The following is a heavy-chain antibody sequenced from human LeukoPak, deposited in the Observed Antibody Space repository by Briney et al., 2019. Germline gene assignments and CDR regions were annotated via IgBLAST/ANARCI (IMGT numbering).Heavy chain of an antibody. CDR1: GYTFTGYY. V-gene: IGHV1-2*02. J-gene: IGHJ5*02. CDR3: ARDLARPTIPYNWFDP. Sequence: ASVKVSCKASGYTFTGYYMHWVRQAPGQGLEWMGWINPNSGGTTYARKFQGRVTMTRDTSISTAYMELSRLRSDDTAVYYCARDLARPTIPYNWFDPWGRGTLVTVSS. CDR2: INPNSGGT. D-gene: IGHD4/OR15-4a*01.